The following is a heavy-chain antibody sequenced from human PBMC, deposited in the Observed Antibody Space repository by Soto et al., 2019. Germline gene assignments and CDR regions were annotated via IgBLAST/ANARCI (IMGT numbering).Heavy chain of an antibody. D-gene: IGHD3-3*01. CDR1: GFTVSSNY. CDR2: IYSGGST. CDR3: ARDNFWSGLTPNHDAFDI. Sequence: GSLRLSCAASGFTVSSNYMSWVRQAPGKGLEWVSVIYSGGSTYYADSVKGRFTISRDNSKNTLYLQMNSLRAEDTAVYYCARDNFWSGLTPNHDAFDIWGQGTMVTVSS. V-gene: IGHV3-66*01. J-gene: IGHJ3*02.